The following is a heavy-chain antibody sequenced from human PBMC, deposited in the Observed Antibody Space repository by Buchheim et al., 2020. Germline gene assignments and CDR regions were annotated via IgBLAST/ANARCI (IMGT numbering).Heavy chain of an antibody. CDR1: GFTFSSYE. D-gene: IGHD1-26*01. J-gene: IGHJ6*02. Sequence: EVQLVESGGGLVQPGGSLRLSCAASGFTFSSYEMNWVRQAPGKGLEWVSYISSSGSTIYYADSVKGRFTISRDNAKNSLYLQMNSLRAEDTAVYYCARDTLVGATTYYYGMDVWGQGTT. CDR2: ISSSGSTI. V-gene: IGHV3-48*03. CDR3: ARDTLVGATTYYYGMDV.